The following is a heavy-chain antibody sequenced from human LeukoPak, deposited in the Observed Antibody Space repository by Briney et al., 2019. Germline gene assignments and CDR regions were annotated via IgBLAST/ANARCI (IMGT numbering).Heavy chain of an antibody. Sequence: PSETLSLTCAVYGGSFSGYYWSWIRQPPGKGLEWIGEINHSGSTNYNPSLKSRVTISVDTSKNQFSLKLSSVTAADTAVYYCARRAATRLGYYYYYMDVWGKRTTVTVSS. V-gene: IGHV4-34*01. CDR3: ARRAATRLGYYYYYMDV. J-gene: IGHJ6*03. CDR2: INHSGST. CDR1: GGSFSGYY. D-gene: IGHD2-15*01.